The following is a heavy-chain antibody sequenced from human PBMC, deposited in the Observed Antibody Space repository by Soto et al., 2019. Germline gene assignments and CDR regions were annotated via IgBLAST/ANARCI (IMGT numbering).Heavy chain of an antibody. CDR1: GGSISSGDYY. CDR2: IYYSGST. J-gene: IGHJ6*02. V-gene: IGHV4-30-4*01. CDR3: ARGDGLYTRFLFGMDV. Sequence: SETLSLTCTVSGGSISSGDYYWSWIRQPPGKGLEWIGYIYYSGSTYYNPSLKSRVTISVDTSKNQFSLKLSSVTAADTAVYYCARGDGLYTRFLFGMDVWGQGTTVTVSS. D-gene: IGHD2-8*01.